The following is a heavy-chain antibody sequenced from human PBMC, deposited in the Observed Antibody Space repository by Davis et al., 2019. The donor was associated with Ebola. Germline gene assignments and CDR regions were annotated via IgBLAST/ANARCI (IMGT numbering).Heavy chain of an antibody. Sequence: MPGGSLRLSCTVSGSSFTSGYYSGCTRQPPGQGLELIGSFYHSGSTYYNPSLKSRVTISVDKSKNQFSMKLSSVTAADTAVYYCERHIATPDTALDYWGQGTLVTVSS. CDR2: FYHSGST. D-gene: IGHD5-18*01. V-gene: IGHV4-38-2*02. J-gene: IGHJ4*02. CDR3: ERHIATPDTALDY. CDR1: GSSFTSGYY.